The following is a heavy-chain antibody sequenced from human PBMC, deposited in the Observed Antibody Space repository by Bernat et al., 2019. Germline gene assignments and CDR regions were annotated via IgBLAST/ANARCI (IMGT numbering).Heavy chain of an antibody. CDR2: VSNSEST. Sequence: QLQLQESGPGLVKPSETLSLTCTVSGDSISSSTYYWGWIRQPPGKGLEWIGSVSNSESTYYNPSLKSRVTISVDTSKNQFSLKLNSVTAADTAVFYCARQRSGSYYMDAFDIWGQGTMVTVYS. J-gene: IGHJ3*02. D-gene: IGHD3-10*01. V-gene: IGHV4-39*01. CDR3: ARQRSGSYYMDAFDI. CDR1: GDSISSSTYY.